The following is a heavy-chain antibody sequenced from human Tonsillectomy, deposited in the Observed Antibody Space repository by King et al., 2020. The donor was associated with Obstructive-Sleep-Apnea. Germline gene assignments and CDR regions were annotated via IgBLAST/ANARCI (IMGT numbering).Heavy chain of an antibody. CDR2: ICGSGGST. V-gene: IGHV3-23*04. Sequence: VQLVESGGGLVQPGGSLRLSCAASGFTFSSYARSWGRQAQGEGMEWVYAICGSGGSTYYAESGRGRFPISRDNSKNTLYLPKNSLRAEDTAVYYCAPTTPNYYPTSFWGQGTLVTVSS. CDR1: GFTFSSYA. J-gene: IGHJ4*02. D-gene: IGHD3-10*01. CDR3: APTTPNYYPTSF.